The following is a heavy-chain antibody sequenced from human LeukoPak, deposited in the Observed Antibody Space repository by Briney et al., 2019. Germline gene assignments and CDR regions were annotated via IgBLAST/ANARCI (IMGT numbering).Heavy chain of an antibody. D-gene: IGHD2-15*01. V-gene: IGHV3-53*01. J-gene: IGHJ5*02. CDR2: IYSGGST. Sequence: GGSLRLSCAASGFTVSSNYMSWVRQAPGKGLEWVSVIYSGGSTYYADSVKGRFTISRDNSKNTLYLQVNSLRAEDTAVYYCARAGAVVDNWFDPWGQGTLVTVSS. CDR3: ARAGAVVDNWFDP. CDR1: GFTVSSNY.